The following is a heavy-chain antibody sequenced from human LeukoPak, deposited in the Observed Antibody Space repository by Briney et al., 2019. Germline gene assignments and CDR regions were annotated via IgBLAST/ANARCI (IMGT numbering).Heavy chain of an antibody. D-gene: IGHD2-21*01. V-gene: IGHV1-8*03. Sequence: ASVKVSCKASGCTFTSYDINWVPQATGQGVEWMGWMNPNSGKTGYAQKFQGRVDITRNNSISTAYMELSSLRSEDTAVYYCARAGAYCGGDCYLNYYYYYYMDVWGKGTTVTVSS. CDR2: MNPNSGKT. CDR3: ARAGAYCGGDCYLNYYYYYYMDV. CDR1: GCTFTSYD. J-gene: IGHJ6*03.